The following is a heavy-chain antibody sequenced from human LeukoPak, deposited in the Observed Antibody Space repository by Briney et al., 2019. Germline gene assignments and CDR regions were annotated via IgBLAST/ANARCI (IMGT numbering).Heavy chain of an antibody. CDR1: GFTFSNYN. V-gene: IGHV3-21*01. CDR2: ISSTSSYI. Sequence: SGGSLRLSCAASGFTFSNYNFYWVRQAPGKGLEWVSSISSTSSYIYYADSVKGRFTISRDNAKNSLYLQMNSLRDEDTAVYYCAREAAMVLDAFDIWGQGTMVTVSS. J-gene: IGHJ3*02. CDR3: AREAAMVLDAFDI. D-gene: IGHD2-8*01.